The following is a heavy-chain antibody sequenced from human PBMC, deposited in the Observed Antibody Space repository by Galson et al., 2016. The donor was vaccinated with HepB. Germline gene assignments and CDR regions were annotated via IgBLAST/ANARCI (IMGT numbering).Heavy chain of an antibody. J-gene: IGHJ4*02. D-gene: IGHD1-26*01. Sequence: ALVKPTQTLTLTCTCSGFSLTTSGMRVSWIRQPPGRALEWLARIDWDDDKFYSTSLATRLTISRDTSKSQVVLTMTNMDPADTGTYFGARNENSGSYEPSYFDSWGQGTLVTVSS. CDR1: GFSLTTSGMR. V-gene: IGHV2-70*04. CDR2: IDWDDDK. CDR3: ARNENSGSYEPSYFDS.